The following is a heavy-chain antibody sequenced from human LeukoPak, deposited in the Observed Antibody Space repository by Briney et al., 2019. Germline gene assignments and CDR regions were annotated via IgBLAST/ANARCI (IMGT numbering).Heavy chain of an antibody. J-gene: IGHJ4*02. CDR2: IKQDGSEK. CDR3: VRVPYNWNCYFDY. V-gene: IGHV3-7*05. CDR1: RFTFSSYW. Sequence: GGSLRLSCAASRFTFSSYWMSWVRQAPGKGLEWVANIKQDGSEKYYVDSVKGRFTISRDNAKNSLYLQMSSLRAEDTAVYYCVRVPYNWNCYFDYWGQGTLVTVSS. D-gene: IGHD1-7*01.